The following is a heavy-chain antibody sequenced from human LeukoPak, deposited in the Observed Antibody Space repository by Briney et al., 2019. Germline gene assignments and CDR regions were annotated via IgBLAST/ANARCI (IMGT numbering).Heavy chain of an antibody. D-gene: IGHD2-2*01. Sequence: SVKVSCKASGGTFISYAISWVRQAPGQGLEWMGGIIPIFGTANYAQKFQGRVTITADESTSTAYMELSSLRSEDTAVYYCAVVVPAEYYFDYWGQGTLVTVSS. J-gene: IGHJ4*02. CDR1: GGTFISYA. CDR3: AVVVPAEYYFDY. CDR2: IIPIFGTA. V-gene: IGHV1-69*01.